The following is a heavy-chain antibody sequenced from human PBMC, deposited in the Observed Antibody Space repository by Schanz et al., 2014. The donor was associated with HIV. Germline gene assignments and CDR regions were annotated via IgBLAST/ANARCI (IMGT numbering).Heavy chain of an antibody. J-gene: IGHJ6*02. V-gene: IGHV4-31*03. CDR3: ARGPRRKVAATYYYNGLDA. CDR2: IHNSGST. Sequence: QVQLQESGPGLVKPSQTLSLTCKVSSGSISSRGYYWSWIRQHPEKGLEWIGCIHNSGSTSYNPSLKSRVSISVDTLENYFSLNLESVTAADTAVYYCARGPRRKVAATYYYNGLDAWGQGTTVTVSS. CDR1: SGSISSRGYY. D-gene: IGHD2-15*01.